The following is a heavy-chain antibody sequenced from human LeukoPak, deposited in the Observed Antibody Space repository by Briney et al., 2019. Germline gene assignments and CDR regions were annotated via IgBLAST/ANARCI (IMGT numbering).Heavy chain of an antibody. Sequence: SETLSLTCIVSGGSISSSSYYWGWIRQPPGKGLEWIGSIYYSGSTYYNPSLKSRVTISVDTSKNQFSLKLSSVTAADTAVYYCARGKNDYGGYVPSAFDYWGQGTLVTVSS. J-gene: IGHJ4*02. CDR1: GGSISSSSYY. V-gene: IGHV4-39*01. CDR3: ARGKNDYGGYVPSAFDY. CDR2: IYYSGST. D-gene: IGHD4-17*01.